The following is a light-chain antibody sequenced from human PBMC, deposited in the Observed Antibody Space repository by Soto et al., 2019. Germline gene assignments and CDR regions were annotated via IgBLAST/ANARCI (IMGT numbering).Light chain of an antibody. CDR2: AAS. J-gene: IGKJ3*01. V-gene: IGKV1-27*01. CDR3: QKYGGAPYT. Sequence: DIQMTQSPSSLSASVGDRVTITCRASQDIRDYLVWYQQRPGKVPSLLIYAASTLQSGVPSRFSGSGFGTDFTLTISSLQSEDVATYYCQKYGGAPYTFGPGTKVDIK. CDR1: QDIRDY.